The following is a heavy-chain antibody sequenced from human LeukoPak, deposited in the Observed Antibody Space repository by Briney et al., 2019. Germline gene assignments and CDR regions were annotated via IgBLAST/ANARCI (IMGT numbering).Heavy chain of an antibody. CDR1: GFTFSSYS. V-gene: IGHV3-21*04. CDR2: ISSSSSYI. D-gene: IGHD6-13*01. Sequence: PGGSLRLSCAASGFTFSSYSRNWVRQAPGKGPEWVSSISSSSSYIYYADSVKGRFTISRDNAKNSLYLQMNSLRVEDTAVYYCAKAYSSSLYGDAFHIWSQGTKVTVSP. CDR3: AKAYSSSLYGDAFHI. J-gene: IGHJ3*02.